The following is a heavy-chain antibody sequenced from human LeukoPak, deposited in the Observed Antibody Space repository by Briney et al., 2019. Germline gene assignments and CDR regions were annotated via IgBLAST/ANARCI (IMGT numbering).Heavy chain of an antibody. CDR1: GFTFSSYA. J-gene: IGHJ5*02. CDR2: ISNSGDST. CDR3: AKAGDGSYLKWFDP. Sequence: GGSLRLSCAASGFTFSSYAMSWVRQAPGKGLEWVSGISNSGDSTYYAASVKGRFTISRDNAKNTLNLQMDSLRAEDTALYYCAKAGDGSYLKWFDPWGQGTLVTVSS. D-gene: IGHD1-26*01. V-gene: IGHV3-23*01.